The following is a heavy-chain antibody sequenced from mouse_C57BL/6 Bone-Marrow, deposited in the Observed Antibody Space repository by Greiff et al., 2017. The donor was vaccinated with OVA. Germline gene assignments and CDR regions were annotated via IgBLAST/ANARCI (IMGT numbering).Heavy chain of an antibody. CDR2: ISNLAYSI. Sequence: EVKLVESGGGLVQPGGSLKLSCAASGFTFSDYGMAWVRQAPRKGPEWVAFISNLAYSIYYADTVTGRFTISRENAKNTLYLEMGSLRSEDTAMYYCARWDWDVAWFAYWGQGTLVTVSA. CDR1: GFTFSDYG. D-gene: IGHD4-1*01. J-gene: IGHJ3*01. CDR3: ARWDWDVAWFAY. V-gene: IGHV5-15*04.